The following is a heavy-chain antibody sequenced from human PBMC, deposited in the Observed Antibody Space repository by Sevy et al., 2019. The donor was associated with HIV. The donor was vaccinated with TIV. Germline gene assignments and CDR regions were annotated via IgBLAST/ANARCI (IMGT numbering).Heavy chain of an antibody. Sequence: GGSLSLSCAASGFTFNSYWMSWVRQAPGKGLEWVANINQDGSEKYYVDSVKGRFTISRDNAKNSLYLQMNSLRADDTAVYYCATEGSNWDTYYYYYGMDVWGQGTTVTVSS. CDR3: ATEGSNWDTYYYYYGMDV. V-gene: IGHV3-7*01. CDR1: GFTFNSYW. D-gene: IGHD6-13*01. CDR2: INQDGSEK. J-gene: IGHJ6*02.